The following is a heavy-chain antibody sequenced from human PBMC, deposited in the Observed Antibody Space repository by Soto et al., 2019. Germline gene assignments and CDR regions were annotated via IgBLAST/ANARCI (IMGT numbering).Heavy chain of an antibody. CDR3: ARVALNYHANSAMFDP. CDR1: DGSISSYH. Sequence: DTLSLTCTFSDGSISSYHWTWIRQSAGKGLEWIGRIYDSGSTNYNPSLKSRVTISLDTTKNNVSLQLTAVTAADTALYFCARVALNYHANSAMFDPWGRGAQVTVSS. D-gene: IGHD3-10*01. J-gene: IGHJ5*02. CDR2: IYDSGST. V-gene: IGHV4-4*07.